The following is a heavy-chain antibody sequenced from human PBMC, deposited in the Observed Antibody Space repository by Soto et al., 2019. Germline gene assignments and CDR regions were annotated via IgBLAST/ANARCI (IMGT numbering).Heavy chain of an antibody. Sequence: PSETLSLTCAVYGGSFSGYYWSWIRQPPGKGLEWIGEINHSGSTNYNPSLKSRVTISVDTSKNQFSLKLSSVTAAGTAVYYCARGDGSGSFTFDYWGQGTLVTVSS. CDR1: GGSFSGYY. D-gene: IGHD3-10*01. V-gene: IGHV4-34*01. CDR3: ARGDGSGSFTFDY. CDR2: INHSGST. J-gene: IGHJ4*02.